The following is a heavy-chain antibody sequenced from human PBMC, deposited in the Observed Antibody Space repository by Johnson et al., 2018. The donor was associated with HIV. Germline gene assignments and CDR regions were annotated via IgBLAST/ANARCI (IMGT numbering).Heavy chain of an antibody. J-gene: IGHJ3*02. V-gene: IGHV3-11*06. Sequence: QVQLVESGGGLVKPGGSLRLSCAVSGFTFSDYYMSWIRQAPGKGLEWVSYISSSGGYTYYADSVKGRFTISRDNSKNTLYLQMNSLRAEDTALYYCARGRGGNTFDAFDIWGQGTMVTVSS. CDR3: ARGRGGNTFDAFDI. D-gene: IGHD4-23*01. CDR2: ISSSGGYT. CDR1: GFTFSDYY.